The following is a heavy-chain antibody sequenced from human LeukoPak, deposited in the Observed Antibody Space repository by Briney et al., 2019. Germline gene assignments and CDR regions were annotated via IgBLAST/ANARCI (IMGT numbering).Heavy chain of an antibody. CDR3: AKERTRRRPGSGYYYVYFDY. CDR1: GLTFSSYA. J-gene: IGHJ4*02. Sequence: GGSLRLSCAASGLTFSSYAMSWVRQAPGKGLEWVSAISGSGGSTYYADSVKGRFTISRDNSKNTLYLQMNSLRAEDTAVYYCAKERTRRRPGSGYYYVYFDYWGQGTLVTVSS. D-gene: IGHD3-22*01. V-gene: IGHV3-23*01. CDR2: ISGSGGST.